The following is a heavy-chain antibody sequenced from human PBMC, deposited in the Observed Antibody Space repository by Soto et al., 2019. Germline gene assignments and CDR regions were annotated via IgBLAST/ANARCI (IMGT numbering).Heavy chain of an antibody. CDR1: GGSISSYY. J-gene: IGHJ4*02. D-gene: IGHD2-21*02. Sequence: SETLSLTCTVSGGSISSYYWSWIRQPPGKGLEWIGYIYYSGSTNYNPSLKSRVTISVDTSKNQFSLKLSSVTAADTAVYYCARVLEVTPTGIDYRGQGTLVTVSS. V-gene: IGHV4-59*01. CDR2: IYYSGST. CDR3: ARVLEVTPTGIDY.